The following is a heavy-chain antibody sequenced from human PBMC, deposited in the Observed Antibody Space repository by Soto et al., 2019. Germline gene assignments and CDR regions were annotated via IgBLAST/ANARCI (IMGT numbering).Heavy chain of an antibody. CDR1: GGSISSGDYD. CDR3: AREPYQYDDSGYYDS. J-gene: IGHJ5*01. V-gene: IGHV4-30-4*01. CDR2: IYYSGST. Sequence: SETLSLTCTVSGGSISSGDYDWNWIRQPPGKGLEWLGYIYYSGSTYYNPSLKSRGTISVDMSKNLFSLKLSSVTAADTAVYYCAREPYQYDDSGYYDSWGQGTLVTVSS. D-gene: IGHD3-22*01.